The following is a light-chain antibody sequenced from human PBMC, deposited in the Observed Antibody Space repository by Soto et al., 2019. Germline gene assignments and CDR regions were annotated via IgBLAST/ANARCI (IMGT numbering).Light chain of an antibody. J-gene: IGKJ1*01. V-gene: IGKV3-11*01. CDR1: QSVSNF. CDR2: DAS. CDR3: QQRSNWPWT. Sequence: EMVLTQSPATLSLSPGERATLSFRASQSVSNFLAWYQQKPGQAPRLLISDASNRATGIPGRFSGSGSGTDFSLTISSLEPEDFAVYYCQQRSNWPWTFGQGTKVEIK.